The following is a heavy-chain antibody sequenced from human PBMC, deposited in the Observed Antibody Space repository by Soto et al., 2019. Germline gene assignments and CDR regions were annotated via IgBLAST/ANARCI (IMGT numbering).Heavy chain of an antibody. J-gene: IGHJ6*04. CDR2: INSDGNIT. D-gene: IGHD3-16*02. CDR1: GFTFSSYW. Sequence: GGSLRLSCAASGFTFSSYWMHWVRQAPGKGLVWVSRINSDGNITSYADSVKGRFTISRDNAKNTLYLQMNSLRAEDTAVYYCVRDTQVLLHRGGVSPSSWGMAGGGKGPRVTVP. V-gene: IGHV3-74*01. CDR3: VRDTQVLLHRGGVSPSSWGMAG.